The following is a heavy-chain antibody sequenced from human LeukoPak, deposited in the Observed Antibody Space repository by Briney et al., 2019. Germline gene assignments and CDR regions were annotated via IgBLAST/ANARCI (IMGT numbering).Heavy chain of an antibody. D-gene: IGHD3-10*01. CDR2: IYHSGST. V-gene: IGHV4-38-2*02. Sequence: SETLSLTCTVSGYSISSGYYWGWIRQPPGKGLEWIGSIYHSGSTCYNPSLKSRVTISVDTSKNQFSLKLSSVTAADTAVYYCARGYGSGSYYLWYFDLWGRGTLVTVSS. J-gene: IGHJ2*01. CDR1: GYSISSGYY. CDR3: ARGYGSGSYYLWYFDL.